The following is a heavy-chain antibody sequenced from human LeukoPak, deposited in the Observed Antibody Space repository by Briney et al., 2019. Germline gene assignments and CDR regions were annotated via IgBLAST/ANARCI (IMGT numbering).Heavy chain of an antibody. CDR3: SRVRRRQLAALDY. D-gene: IGHD6-6*01. J-gene: IGHJ4*02. Sequence: PGGSLRLSCAASGFTFSSYSMNWVRQAPGKGLEWVSSISSSSSYIYYADSVKGRFTISRDNAKNSLYLQMNSLRAEDTAVYYCSRVRRRQLAALDYWGQGTLVTVSS. CDR1: GFTFSSYS. V-gene: IGHV3-21*01. CDR2: ISSSSSYI.